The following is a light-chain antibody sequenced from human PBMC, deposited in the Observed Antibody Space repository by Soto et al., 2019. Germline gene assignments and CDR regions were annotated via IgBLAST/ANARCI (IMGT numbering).Light chain of an antibody. CDR1: KSNIGAGYD. Sequence: QSVLTQPPSVSGAPGQRVTISCTGTKSNIGAGYDVHWYQQLPGTAPKLLIYGNNNRPSGVPDRFSGSKSGTSASLAITGLQAEDEADYYCQSHDSSLSGWVFGGGTKVTVL. CDR2: GNN. V-gene: IGLV1-40*01. CDR3: QSHDSSLSGWV. J-gene: IGLJ3*02.